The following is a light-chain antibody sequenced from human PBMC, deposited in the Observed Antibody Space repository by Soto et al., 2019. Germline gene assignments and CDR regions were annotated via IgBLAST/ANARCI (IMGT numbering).Light chain of an antibody. J-gene: IGLJ2*01. CDR3: SSYAGSNILV. V-gene: IGLV2-8*01. CDR1: TSDVGGYNY. Sequence: QSVLTRPPSASGSPGQSITISCTGTTSDVGGYNYVSWYQQHPGSAPKLIIHEVNKRPSGVPDRFSGSKSGNTASLTVTGLQAEDEADYYCSSYAGSNILVFGDGTKVTVL. CDR2: EVN.